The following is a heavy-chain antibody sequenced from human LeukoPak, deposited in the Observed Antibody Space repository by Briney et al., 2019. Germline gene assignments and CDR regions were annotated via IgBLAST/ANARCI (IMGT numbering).Heavy chain of an antibody. CDR2: IYPGDSDT. J-gene: IGHJ6*02. D-gene: IGHD2-8*01. Sequence: GESLKISCKGSGYSFTSYWIGWVRQMPGKGLEWMGIIYPGDSDTRYSPSFQGQVTISADKSISTAYLQWSSLKASDTAMYYCARRQASCTNGVCYTLYGMDVWGQGATVTVSS. CDR3: ARRQASCTNGVCYTLYGMDV. CDR1: GYSFTSYW. V-gene: IGHV5-51*01.